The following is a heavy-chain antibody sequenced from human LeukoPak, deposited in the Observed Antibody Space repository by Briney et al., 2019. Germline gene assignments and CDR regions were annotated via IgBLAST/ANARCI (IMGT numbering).Heavy chain of an antibody. D-gene: IGHD3-10*01. CDR2: IYYSGST. Sequence: PSETLSLTCTVSGGSISSYYWSWIRQPPGKGLEWIGYIYYSGSTNYNPSLTSRVTISVDTSKNQFSLKLSSVTAADTAVYYCASVYYYGSGSYFDYWGQGTLVTVSS. CDR3: ASVYYYGSGSYFDY. J-gene: IGHJ4*02. V-gene: IGHV4-59*01. CDR1: GGSISSYY.